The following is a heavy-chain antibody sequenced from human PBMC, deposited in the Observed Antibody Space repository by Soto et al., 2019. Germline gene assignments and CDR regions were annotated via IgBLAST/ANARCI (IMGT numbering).Heavy chain of an antibody. CDR2: ISWNSGSI. CDR3: AKAGLDYDILTGYSTLFDY. Sequence: EVQLVESGGGLVQPGRSLRLSCAASGFTFDDYAMHWVRQAPGKGLEWVSGISWNSGSIGYADSVKGRFTISRDNAKNSLYMQINSLRAEDTALYYCAKAGLDYDILTGYSTLFDYWGQGTLVTVSS. J-gene: IGHJ4*02. CDR1: GFTFDDYA. D-gene: IGHD3-9*01. V-gene: IGHV3-9*01.